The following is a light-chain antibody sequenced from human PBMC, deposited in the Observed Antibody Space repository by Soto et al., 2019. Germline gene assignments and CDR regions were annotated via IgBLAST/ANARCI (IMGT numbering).Light chain of an antibody. CDR3: QHYNSYSEA. CDR1: QSVSSSY. Sequence: EIVLTQSPGTLSLSPGERATLSCRASQSVSSSYLAWYQQKPGQAPRLLIYAASSRATGIPDRFSGSGSGTDLTLTISKLEPEDFATYYCQHYNSYSEAFGQGTKVDIK. CDR2: AAS. J-gene: IGKJ1*01. V-gene: IGKV3-20*01.